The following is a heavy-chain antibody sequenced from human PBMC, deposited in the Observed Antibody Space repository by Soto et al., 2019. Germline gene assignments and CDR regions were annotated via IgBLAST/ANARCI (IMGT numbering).Heavy chain of an antibody. CDR3: ASSGGAVASSYYYYGMDV. CDR1: GFTFSRYT. CDR2: ISSSSSYI. V-gene: IGHV3-21*01. Sequence: GGALRLYCAGSGFTFSRYTMNWVRQAPGKGLEWFSSISSSSSYIYYADSVKGRFTISRDNAKNSLYLQMNSLRAEDTAVYYCASSGGAVASSYYYYGMDVWGQGTTVTVSS. J-gene: IGHJ6*02. D-gene: IGHD6-19*01.